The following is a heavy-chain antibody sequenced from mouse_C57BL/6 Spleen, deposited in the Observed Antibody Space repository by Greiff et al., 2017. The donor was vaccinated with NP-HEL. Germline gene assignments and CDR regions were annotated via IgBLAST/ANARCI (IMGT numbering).Heavy chain of an antibody. CDR3: ARMIYYDYDDYFDY. V-gene: IGHV1-55*01. CDR2: IYPGSGST. D-gene: IGHD2-4*01. CDR1: GYTFTSYW. J-gene: IGHJ2*01. Sequence: VQLQQPGAELVKPGASVKMSCKASGYTFTSYWITWVKQRPGQGLEWIGDIYPGSGSTNYNEKFKSKATLTVDTSSSTAYMQLSSLTSEDSAVYYCARMIYYDYDDYFDYWGQGTTLTVSS.